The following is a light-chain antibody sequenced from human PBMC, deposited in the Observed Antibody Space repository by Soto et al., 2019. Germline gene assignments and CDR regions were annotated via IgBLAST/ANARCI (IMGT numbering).Light chain of an antibody. CDR1: QDIRSY. CDR2: TAS. CDR3: QQAGNYPVT. V-gene: IGKV1-12*01. J-gene: IGKJ4*01. Sequence: DIQLTQSPSSVSASVGDRVTITCRASQDIRSYLAWYQQKPGKRPNLLIYTASSLQSGVPSRFSGSGSGTDFTLTINNLQPEDFATYHCQQAGNYPVTFGGGTKVEMK.